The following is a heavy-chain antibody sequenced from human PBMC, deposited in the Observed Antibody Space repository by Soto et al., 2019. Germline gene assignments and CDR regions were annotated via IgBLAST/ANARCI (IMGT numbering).Heavy chain of an antibody. CDR2: IYWDDDK. CDR3: ARRLVTTLQFDY. D-gene: IGHD4-17*01. Sequence: QITLKESGPTLVKPTQTLTLPCTFSGLSLSTSGVGVGWIRQPPGKTLEWLALIYWDDDKRYSPSLKNRLTITRDASKNQVVLTMTNMEPVDTATYYCARRLVTTLQFDYWGQGILVTVSS. CDR1: GLSLSTSGVG. J-gene: IGHJ4*02. V-gene: IGHV2-5*02.